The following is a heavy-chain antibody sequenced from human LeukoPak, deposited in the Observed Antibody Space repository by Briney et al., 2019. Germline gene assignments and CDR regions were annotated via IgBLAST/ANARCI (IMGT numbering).Heavy chain of an antibody. J-gene: IGHJ4*02. CDR2: ISGSGGST. CDR3: AKVPYYDFWSGYRRPHFDY. CDR1: GFTFSSYG. V-gene: IGHV3-23*01. Sequence: GGSLRLSCAASGFTFSSYGMSWVRQAPGKGLEWVSAISGSGGSTYYADSVKGRFTISRDNSKNTLYLQMNSLRAEDTAVYYCAKVPYYDFWSGYRRPHFDYWGQGTLVTVSS. D-gene: IGHD3-3*01.